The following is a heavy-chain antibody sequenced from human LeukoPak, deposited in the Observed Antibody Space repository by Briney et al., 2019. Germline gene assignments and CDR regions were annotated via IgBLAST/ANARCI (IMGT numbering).Heavy chain of an antibody. V-gene: IGHV4-59*11. D-gene: IGHD3-10*01. CDR2: IYYSGST. J-gene: IGHJ4*02. CDR1: GGSISSHY. CDR3: ARPDPIIRGLDY. Sequence: PSETLSLTCTVSGGSISSHYWSWIRQPPGKGLEWIGYIYYSGSTNYNPSLKSRVTISIDTSKNQFSLKLSSVTAADTAVYYCARPDPIIRGLDYWGQGTLVTVSS.